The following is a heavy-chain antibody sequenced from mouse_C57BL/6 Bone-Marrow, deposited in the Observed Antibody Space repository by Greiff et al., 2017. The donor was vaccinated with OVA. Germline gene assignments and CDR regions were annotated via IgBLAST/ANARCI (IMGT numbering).Heavy chain of an antibody. CDR2: IYPRSGNT. Sequence: VQGVESGAELARPGASVKLSCKASGYTFTSYGISWVKQRTGQGLEWIGEIYPRSGNTYYNEKFKGKATLTADKSSSTAYMELRSLTSEDSAVYFCAREGWYYFDYWGQGTTLTVSS. CDR3: AREGWYYFDY. V-gene: IGHV1-81*01. D-gene: IGHD3-3*01. CDR1: GYTFTSYG. J-gene: IGHJ2*01.